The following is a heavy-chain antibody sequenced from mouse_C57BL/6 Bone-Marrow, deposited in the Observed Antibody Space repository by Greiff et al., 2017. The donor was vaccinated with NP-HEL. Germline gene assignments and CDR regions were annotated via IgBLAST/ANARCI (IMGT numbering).Heavy chain of an antibody. Sequence: VQLQQSGAELVRPGASVKLSCKASGYTFTDYYINWVKQRPGQGLEWIARIYPGSGNTYYNEKFKGKATLTAEKSSSTAYMQLSSLTSEDSAVYFCARSRSTVVAPFAYWGQGTLVTVSA. D-gene: IGHD1-1*01. CDR3: ARSRSTVVAPFAY. CDR2: IYPGSGNT. J-gene: IGHJ3*01. CDR1: GYTFTDYY. V-gene: IGHV1-76*01.